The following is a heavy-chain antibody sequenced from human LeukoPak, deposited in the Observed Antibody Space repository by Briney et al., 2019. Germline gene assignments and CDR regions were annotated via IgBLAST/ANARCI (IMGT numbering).Heavy chain of an antibody. J-gene: IGHJ4*02. CDR1: GGTFSSYA. CDR2: INPNNGGT. D-gene: IGHD3-10*01. CDR3: ARDSGEVPDY. Sequence: ASVKVSCKASGGTFSSYAICWVRQAPGQGLEWMGWINPNNGGTKYAQNFQGRVTMTSDTSISTAYLELDRLRFDDTAVYYCARDSGEVPDYWDQGPRVLVSS. V-gene: IGHV1-2*02.